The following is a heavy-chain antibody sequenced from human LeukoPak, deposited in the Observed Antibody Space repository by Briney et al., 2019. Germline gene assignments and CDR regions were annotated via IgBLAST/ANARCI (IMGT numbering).Heavy chain of an antibody. CDR3: TIAVAGTIFAGPFDY. CDR1: GFTFDDYA. J-gene: IGHJ4*02. CDR2: INWNSDSI. Sequence: GGSLRLSCAVSGFTFDDYAMHWVRQVPGKGLEWVSGINWNSDSIGYADSVKGRFTISRDNAKNSLYLQMNSLRAEDMALYYCTIAVAGTIFAGPFDYWGQGTLVTVSS. D-gene: IGHD6-19*01. V-gene: IGHV3-9*03.